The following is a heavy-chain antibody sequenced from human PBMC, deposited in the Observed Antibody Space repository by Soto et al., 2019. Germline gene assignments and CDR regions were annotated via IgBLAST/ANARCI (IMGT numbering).Heavy chain of an antibody. CDR3: ARGIAVAGNAEYFQH. J-gene: IGHJ1*01. V-gene: IGHV4-59*01. Sequence: LSLTCTVSGGSISSYYWSWIRQPPGKGLEWIGYIYYSGSTNYNPSLKSRVTISVDTSKNQFSLKLSSVTAADTAVYYCARGIAVAGNAEYFQHWGQGTLVTVSS. CDR2: IYYSGST. CDR1: GGSISSYY. D-gene: IGHD6-19*01.